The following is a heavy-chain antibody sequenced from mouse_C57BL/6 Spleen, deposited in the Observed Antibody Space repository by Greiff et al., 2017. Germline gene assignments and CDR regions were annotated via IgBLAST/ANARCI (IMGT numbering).Heavy chain of an antibody. J-gene: IGHJ4*01. Sequence: QVHVKQSGAELARPGASVKMSCKASGYTFTSYTMPWVKQRPGQGLEWIGYINPSRGYTKYNQKFKDKATLTANKSSSTGYMQLSSLASEDSAIYYCAICYAMDYWGQGTSVTVSS. V-gene: IGHV1-4*01. CDR2: INPSRGYT. CDR1: GYTFTSYT. CDR3: AICYAMDY.